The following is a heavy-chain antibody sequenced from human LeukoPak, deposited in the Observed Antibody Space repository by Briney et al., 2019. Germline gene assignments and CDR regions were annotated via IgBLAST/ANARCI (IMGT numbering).Heavy chain of an antibody. CDR1: GFTFSSYA. V-gene: IGHV3-23*01. Sequence: GGSLRLSCAASGFTFSSYAMSWVRQAPGKGLEWVSAINGSGGRIYYADSVKGRFTISRDNSKSTLYLQMNSLRAEDTAVYYCARVRTVVVTATPGLGYWGQGTLVTVSS. CDR3: ARVRTVVVTATPGLGY. D-gene: IGHD2-21*02. J-gene: IGHJ4*02. CDR2: INGSGGRI.